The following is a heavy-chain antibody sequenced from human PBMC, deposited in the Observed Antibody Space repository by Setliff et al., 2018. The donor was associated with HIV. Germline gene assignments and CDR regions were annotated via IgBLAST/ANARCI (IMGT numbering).Heavy chain of an antibody. CDR2: INHSGNI. V-gene: IGHV4-34*01. CDR3: ARGVVLMGITTRWFDP. D-gene: IGHD3-22*01. J-gene: IGHJ5*02. CDR1: GGSFSGYY. Sequence: SETLSLTCAVYGGSFSGYYWSWIRQPPGKGLEWIGEINHSGNINYTPSLKSRVTISVDTSKNQFSLKLTSVSAADTAVYYCARGVVLMGITTRWFDPLGQGTLVTVSS.